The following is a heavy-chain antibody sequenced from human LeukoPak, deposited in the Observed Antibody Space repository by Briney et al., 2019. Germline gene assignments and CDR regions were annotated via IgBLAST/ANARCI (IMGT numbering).Heavy chain of an antibody. CDR1: GYTFTSYY. CDR2: INPSGGSA. Sequence: ASAKVSCKASGYTFTSYYMHWVRQAPGQGLEWMGIINPSGGSASYAQKFQGRVTMTRDTSTSTVYMELSSLRSEDTAVYYCARVGRYYDSSGYYSWSFDYWGQGTLVTVSS. CDR3: ARVGRYYDSSGYYSWSFDY. D-gene: IGHD3-22*01. V-gene: IGHV1-46*01. J-gene: IGHJ4*02.